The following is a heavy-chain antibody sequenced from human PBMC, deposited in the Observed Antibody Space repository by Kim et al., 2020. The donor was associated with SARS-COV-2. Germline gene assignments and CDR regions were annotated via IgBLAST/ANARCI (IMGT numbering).Heavy chain of an antibody. Sequence: SPSFQGHVTISADKSISTAYLQWSSLKASDTAMYYCARAYLAAAGTHFDYWGQGTLVTVSS. V-gene: IGHV5-10-1*01. D-gene: IGHD6-13*01. J-gene: IGHJ4*02. CDR3: ARAYLAAAGTHFDY.